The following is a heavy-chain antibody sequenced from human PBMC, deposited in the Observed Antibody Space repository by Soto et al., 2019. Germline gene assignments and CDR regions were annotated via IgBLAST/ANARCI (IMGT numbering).Heavy chain of an antibody. CDR3: AKERDYDILTGYYETYYYYYGMDV. V-gene: IGHV3-30*18. CDR2: ISYDGSNK. J-gene: IGHJ6*02. CDR1: GFTFSSYG. Sequence: QVQLVESGGGVVQPGRSLRLSCAASGFTFSSYGMHWVRQAPGKGLEWVAVISYDGSNKYYADSVKGRFTISRDNSQNTLYLQMNSLRAEDTAVYYCAKERDYDILTGYYETYYYYYGMDVWGQGTTVTVSS. D-gene: IGHD3-9*01.